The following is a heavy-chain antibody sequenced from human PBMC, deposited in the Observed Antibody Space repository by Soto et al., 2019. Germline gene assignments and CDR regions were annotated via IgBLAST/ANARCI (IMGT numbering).Heavy chain of an antibody. D-gene: IGHD3-22*01. CDR3: ARGGYYDSSGYYGY. J-gene: IGHJ4*02. CDR2: IYYSGST. Sequence: QVQLQESGPGLVKPSQTLSLTCTVSGGSISSGGYYWSWIRQHPGKGLEWIGYIYYSGSTSYNPSPKSRVTTSVDTSKNQVSPKLSSVTAADTAVYYCARGGYYDSSGYYGYWGQGTLVTVSS. CDR1: GGSISSGGYY. V-gene: IGHV4-31*03.